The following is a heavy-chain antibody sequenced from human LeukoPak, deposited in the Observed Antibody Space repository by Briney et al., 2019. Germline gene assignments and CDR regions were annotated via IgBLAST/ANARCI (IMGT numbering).Heavy chain of an antibody. Sequence: PGGSLRLSCAASGFTFSSYAMSWVRQAPGKGLEWVSAISGSGGSTYYADSVKGRFTISRDNSENTLYLQMNSLRAEDTAVYYCAKDMTTSPQHYGMDVWGQGTTVTVSS. D-gene: IGHD4-11*01. CDR2: ISGSGGST. V-gene: IGHV3-23*01. CDR1: GFTFSSYA. J-gene: IGHJ6*02. CDR3: AKDMTTSPQHYGMDV.